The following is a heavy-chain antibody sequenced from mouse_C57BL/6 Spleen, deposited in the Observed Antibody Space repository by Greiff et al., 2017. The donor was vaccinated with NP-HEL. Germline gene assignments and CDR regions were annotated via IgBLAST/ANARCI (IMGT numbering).Heavy chain of an antibody. V-gene: IGHV6-3*01. CDR3: TGSYYGYAMDY. Sequence: EVKLMESGGGLVQPGGSMKLSCVASGFTFSNYWMNWVRQSPEKGLEWVAQIRLKSDNYATHYAESVKGRFTISRDDSKSSVYLQMNNLRAENTGIYYCTGSYYGYAMDYWGQGTSVTVSS. J-gene: IGHJ4*01. CDR1: GFTFSNYW. D-gene: IGHD1-1*01. CDR2: IRLKSDNYAT.